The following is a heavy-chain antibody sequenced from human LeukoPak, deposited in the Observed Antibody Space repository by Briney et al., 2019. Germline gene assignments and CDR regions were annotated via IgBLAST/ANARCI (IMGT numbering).Heavy chain of an antibody. CDR3: TKDRPDGMDV. CDR2: INGLGDGI. V-gene: IGHV3-23*01. Sequence: GGSLRLSCAASGFTFDNYAMSWVRQSPGKGLEWVSGINGLGDGIYYADSVKGRFTISRDNSKNTLYLQMNSLRAEDTAVYYCTKDRPDGMDVWGQGTTVTVSS. D-gene: IGHD6-6*01. J-gene: IGHJ6*02. CDR1: GFTFDNYA.